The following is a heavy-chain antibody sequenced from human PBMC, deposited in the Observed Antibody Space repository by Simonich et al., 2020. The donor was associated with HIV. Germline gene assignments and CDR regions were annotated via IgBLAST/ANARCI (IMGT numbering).Heavy chain of an antibody. D-gene: IGHD2-15*01. J-gene: IGHJ4*02. CDR1: GFTFSSYE. V-gene: IGHV3-48*03. Sequence: CAASGFTFSSYEMNWVRQAPGKGLEWVSYISSSGSPIYYADSVKGRFTISRDNAKNPLYLQMNSLRAEDTAVYYCATLGYCSGGSCSYFDYWGQGTLVIVSS. CDR2: ISSSGSPI. CDR3: ATLGYCSGGSCSYFDY.